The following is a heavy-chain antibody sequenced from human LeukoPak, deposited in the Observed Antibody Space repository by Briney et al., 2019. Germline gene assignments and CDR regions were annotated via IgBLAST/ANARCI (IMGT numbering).Heavy chain of an antibody. J-gene: IGHJ3*02. CDR2: FNPTYDIP. Sequence: GASGKASCKASGHTFTGSYMHWVRQAPGHGLEWRGIFNPTYDIPIYAPPLEGRGTMTRDMSTSTMYLKLSTLRSDETAVYFCAKDSRNIWAGDYDDCVIGGQRPMHIVSS. D-gene: IGHD3-9*01. V-gene: IGHV1-46*01. CDR1: GHTFTGSY. CDR3: AKDSRNIWAGDYDDCVI.